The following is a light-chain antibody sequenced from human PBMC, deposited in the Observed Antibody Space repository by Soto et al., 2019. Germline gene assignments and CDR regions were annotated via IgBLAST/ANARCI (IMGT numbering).Light chain of an antibody. CDR2: KAS. CDR3: QHYNSYSEV. Sequence: DIQRTQSPSTLSGSVGDRVTITCRASQTISSWLAWYQQKPGKAPKLLIYKASTLKSGVPSRFSGSGSGTEFTLPLSSLQPDDFATYSCQHYNSYSEVFGQGTKVDIK. CDR1: QTISSW. J-gene: IGKJ1*01. V-gene: IGKV1-5*03.